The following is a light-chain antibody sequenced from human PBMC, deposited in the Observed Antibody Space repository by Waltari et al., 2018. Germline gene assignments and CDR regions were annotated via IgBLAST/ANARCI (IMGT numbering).Light chain of an antibody. CDR1: QGINSA. CDR3: QQFKI. Sequence: AIQLTQSPSSLSASVGDRVTIACRASQGINSALAWYQLKPGKAPKLLIYDASSFESGVPSRLSGSGSGTDFTLTISSRQPEDFATYYCQQFKIFGQGTRLEIK. J-gene: IGKJ5*01. CDR2: DAS. V-gene: IGKV1-13*02.